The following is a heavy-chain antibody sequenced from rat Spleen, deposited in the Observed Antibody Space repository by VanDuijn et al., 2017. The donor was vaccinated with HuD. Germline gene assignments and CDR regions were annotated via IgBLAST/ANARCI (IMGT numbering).Heavy chain of an antibody. Sequence: QVQLKESGPGLVQPSQTLSLTCTFSGFSLTSYTVSWVRQPPGKGLEWIAAIPSGGSTYYNSALKSRLTIRRDTSKRQVFLKMNSLQTEDTAMYFCALIIRGTAVDYWGQGVMVTVSS. CDR1: GFSLTSYT. CDR2: IPSGGST. J-gene: IGHJ2*01. V-gene: IGHV2-6*01. CDR3: ALIIRGTAVDY. D-gene: IGHD4-3*01.